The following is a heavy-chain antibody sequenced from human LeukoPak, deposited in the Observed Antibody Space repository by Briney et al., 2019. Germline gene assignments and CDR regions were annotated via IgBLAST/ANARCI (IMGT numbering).Heavy chain of an antibody. D-gene: IGHD2-8*01. CDR2: ITGSGGST. J-gene: IGHJ6*02. Sequence: GGSLRLSCAASGFTFSNYAMSWVRQAPGKGLEWVSSITGSGGSTYYADSVKGRFTISRDNSKNTLYLQMNSLRAEDTAVYYCARGGMGANSQEYFYYGMDVWGQGTTVTVSS. CDR1: GFTFSNYA. V-gene: IGHV3-23*01. CDR3: ARGGMGANSQEYFYYGMDV.